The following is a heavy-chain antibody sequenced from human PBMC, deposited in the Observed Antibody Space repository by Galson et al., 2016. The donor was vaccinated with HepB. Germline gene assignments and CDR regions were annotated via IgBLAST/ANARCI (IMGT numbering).Heavy chain of an antibody. J-gene: IGHJ4*02. Sequence: SLRLSCAGSGFTFRHYGMHWVRQAPGKGLEWVAAISYDESIKYYADPGKGRFTISRDNSKNTLYLQMSSLRAEDTAVYYCATNGDGYNYFLYWGQGTLVTVSS. CDR3: ATNGDGYNYFLY. V-gene: IGHV3-30*03. CDR2: ISYDESIK. D-gene: IGHD5-24*01. CDR1: GFTFRHYG.